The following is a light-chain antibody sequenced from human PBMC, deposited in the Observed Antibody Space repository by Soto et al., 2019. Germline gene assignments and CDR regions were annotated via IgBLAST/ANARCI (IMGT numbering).Light chain of an antibody. CDR3: AAWDDSLSGHVV. Sequence: QSVLTQPASVSGSHGQSITISCTGTSSDVGGYNYVSWYQQHPGKAPKLMIYDVSNRPSGVSNRFSGSKSGNTASLTISGLHAEDEADYYCAAWDDSLSGHVVFGGGTKLTVL. V-gene: IGLV2-14*01. CDR1: SSDVGGYNY. CDR2: DVS. J-gene: IGLJ2*01.